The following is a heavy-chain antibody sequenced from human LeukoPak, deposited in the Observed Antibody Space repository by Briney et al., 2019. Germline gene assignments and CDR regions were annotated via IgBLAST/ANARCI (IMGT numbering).Heavy chain of an antibody. CDR3: AKQLGYCSGGSCYFDY. CDR2: IWSDGSQK. Sequence: PGASLRLSCVASGFTFKTYGFHWVRQPPGKGLEWVAVIWSDGSQKYYAESLKGRFTISRDNSKNTVYLQMNSLRAEDTAIYYCAKQLGYCSGGSCYFDYWGRGTLVTVSS. J-gene: IGHJ4*03. CDR1: GFTFKTYG. D-gene: IGHD2-15*01. V-gene: IGHV3-33*06.